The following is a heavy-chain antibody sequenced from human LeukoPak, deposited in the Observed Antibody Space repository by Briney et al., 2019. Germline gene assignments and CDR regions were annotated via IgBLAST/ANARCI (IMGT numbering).Heavy chain of an antibody. V-gene: IGHV4-59*01. CDR3: VRDSSGYYYSDY. J-gene: IGHJ4*02. CDR2: IYYSGSI. CDR1: GGSISSYY. D-gene: IGHD3-22*01. Sequence: SETLSLTCTVSGGSISSYYWGWIRQPPGKGLEWIGYIYYSGSINYNPSLKSRVTISVDTSKNQFFLKLSSVTAADTAVYYCVRDSSGYYYSDYWGQGTLVTVSS.